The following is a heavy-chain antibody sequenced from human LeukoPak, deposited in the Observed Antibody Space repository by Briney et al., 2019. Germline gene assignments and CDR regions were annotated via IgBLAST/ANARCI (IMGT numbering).Heavy chain of an antibody. D-gene: IGHD1-26*01. V-gene: IGHV3-30*03. CDR1: GFTFNKYG. CDR2: VSFDSYNE. Sequence: GRSLRLSCAASGFTFNKYGMHWVRQAPGKGLEWVAVVSFDSYNEFYGDSVKGRFTISRDNSKNMVDLQVDSLRPEDTAVYFCVKGKWEDNHYYFGLDVWGQGTTVTVAS. CDR3: VKGKWEDNHYYFGLDV. J-gene: IGHJ6*02.